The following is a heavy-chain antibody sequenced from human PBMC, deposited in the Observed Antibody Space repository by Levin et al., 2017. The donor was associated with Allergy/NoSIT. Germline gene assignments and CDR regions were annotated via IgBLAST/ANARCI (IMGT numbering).Heavy chain of an antibody. CDR1: GFTFTSYG. D-gene: IGHD2-15*01. Sequence: PGGSLRLSCAASGFTFTSYGMHWVRQAPGKGLEWVAVIWYDGSKKYYRDSVKGRFTISREDSANTLFLQMNSLRAEDTAVYYCARDRMWGRSCSGGSCYSFDYWGQGTLVTVSS. CDR2: IWYDGSKK. V-gene: IGHV3-33*02. CDR3: ARDRMWGRSCSGGSCYSFDY. J-gene: IGHJ4*02.